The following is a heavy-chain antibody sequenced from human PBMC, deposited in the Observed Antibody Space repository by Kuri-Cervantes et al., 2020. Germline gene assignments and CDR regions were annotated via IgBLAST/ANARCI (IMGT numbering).Heavy chain of an antibody. J-gene: IGHJ5*02. CDR3: AREQGYCSSTSCYDWFDP. Sequence: GGSLRLSCTASGFTFSSYSMNWVRQAPGKGLEWVSGISWNSAYIGYADSVKGRFTISRDNAKNSLYLQMNSLRAEDTAVYYCAREQGYCSSTSCYDWFDPWGQGTLVTVSS. D-gene: IGHD2-2*01. CDR2: ISWNSAYI. V-gene: IGHV3-21*01. CDR1: GFTFSSYS.